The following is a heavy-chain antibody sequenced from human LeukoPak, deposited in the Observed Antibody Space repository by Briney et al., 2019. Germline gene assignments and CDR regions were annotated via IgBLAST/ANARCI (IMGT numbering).Heavy chain of an antibody. CDR2: ISDSGST. V-gene: IGHV4-59*08. J-gene: IGHJ6*02. D-gene: IGHD4-17*01. Sequence: SETLSLTCTVSAGSISSYYWSWSRRPPGKGLEWFGYISDSGSTNYNPSLKSRVTISVDTSKNQFSLKLSSVTAADTAVCYCARHGYGDYVLYYYGMDVWGQGTTVTVSS. CDR3: ARHGYGDYVLYYYGMDV. CDR1: AGSISSYY.